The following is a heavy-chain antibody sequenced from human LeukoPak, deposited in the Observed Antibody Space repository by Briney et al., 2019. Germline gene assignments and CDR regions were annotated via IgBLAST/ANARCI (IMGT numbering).Heavy chain of an antibody. CDR2: IYYSGST. Sequence: SETLSLTCTVSGGSISSSSYYWGWIRQPPGKGLEWIGSIYYSGSTYYNPSLKSRVTISVDTSKNQFSLKLSSVTAADTAVYYCAREGSTITPLFDYWGQGTLVTVSS. V-gene: IGHV4-39*07. D-gene: IGHD6-13*01. CDR1: GGSISSSSYY. CDR3: AREGSTITPLFDY. J-gene: IGHJ4*02.